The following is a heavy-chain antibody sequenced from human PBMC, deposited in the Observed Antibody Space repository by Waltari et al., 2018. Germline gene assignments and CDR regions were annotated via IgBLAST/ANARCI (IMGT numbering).Heavy chain of an antibody. CDR2: VEPEDGET. D-gene: IGHD3-16*02. CDR1: GYTFTDYY. Sequence: EVQLVQSGAEVKKPGATVKISCKVSGYTFTDYYMHWVQQAPGKGLEWMGLVEPEDGETIYAEKFQGRVTITADTSTDTADMELSSLRAEDTAVYYCAQGPMITFGGVIARDYWGQGTLVTVSS. J-gene: IGHJ4*02. CDR3: AQGPMITFGGVIARDY. V-gene: IGHV1-69-2*01.